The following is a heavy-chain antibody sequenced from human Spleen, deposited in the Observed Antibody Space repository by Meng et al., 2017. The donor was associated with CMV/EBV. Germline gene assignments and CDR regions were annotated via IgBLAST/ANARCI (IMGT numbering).Heavy chain of an antibody. CDR2: IKQDGSEK. D-gene: IGHD2-2*01. J-gene: IGHJ4*02. Sequence: GESLKISCAASGFTFSSYWMHWVRQAPGKGLEWVANIKQDGSEKYYVDSVKGRFTISRDNAKNSLYLQMNSLRAEDTAVYYCARSFLESGDIVVVPLFDYWGQGTLVTVSS. V-gene: IGHV3-7*01. CDR3: ARSFLESGDIVVVPLFDY. CDR1: GFTFSSYW.